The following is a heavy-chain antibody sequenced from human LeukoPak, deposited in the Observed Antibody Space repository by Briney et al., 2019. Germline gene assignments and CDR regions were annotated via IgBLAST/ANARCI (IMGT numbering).Heavy chain of an antibody. V-gene: IGHV1-69*10. CDR2: IIPVLGTA. CDR1: GDTFSRYA. Sequence: ASVKVSCKASGDTFSRYAISWVGQAPGQGLQWMGGIIPVLGTANYAQNFQGRVTITADKSTSTAYMELSSLRSEDTAVYYCVRTAYSTSRLFYFDYWGQGTLVTVSS. CDR3: VRTAYSTSRLFYFDY. D-gene: IGHD2-21*01. J-gene: IGHJ4*02.